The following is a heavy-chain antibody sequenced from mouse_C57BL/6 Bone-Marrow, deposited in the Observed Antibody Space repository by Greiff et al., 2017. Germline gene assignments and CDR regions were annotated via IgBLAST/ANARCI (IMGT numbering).Heavy chain of an antibody. D-gene: IGHD2-4*01. CDR1: GFNINDDY. CDR2: IDPENGDT. CDR3: TTRAFYDDYDGAWFAY. J-gene: IGHJ3*01. Sequence: EVQLQQSGAELVRPGASVKLSCTASGFNINDDYMHWVKQRPEQGLEWIGWIDPENGDTEYASKFQGKATITADTSSNTAYLQLSSLTSEDTAVYYFTTRAFYDDYDGAWFAYWGQGTLVTVSA. V-gene: IGHV14-4*01.